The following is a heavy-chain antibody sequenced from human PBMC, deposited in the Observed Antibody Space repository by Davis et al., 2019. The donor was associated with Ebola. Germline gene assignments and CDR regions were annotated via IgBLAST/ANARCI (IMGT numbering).Heavy chain of an antibody. D-gene: IGHD2/OR15-2a*01. CDR2: IVPVLTIT. Sequence: SVKVSCKASGGAYAISWVRQAPGQGLEWMGWIVPVLTITDYAQKFQGRVTMTRDTTTSTVYMELSSLRSEDTAVYYCARDGQKTTYDPYYYYGMGVWGQGTTVTVSS. J-gene: IGHJ6*02. V-gene: IGHV1-69*10. CDR1: GGAYA. CDR3: ARDGQKTTYDPYYYYGMGV.